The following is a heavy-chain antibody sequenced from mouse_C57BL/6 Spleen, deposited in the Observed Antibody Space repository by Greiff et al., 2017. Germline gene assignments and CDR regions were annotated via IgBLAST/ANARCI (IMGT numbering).Heavy chain of an antibody. D-gene: IGHD2-5*01. CDR3: ASPYYSKNY. V-gene: IGHV1-64*01. CDR1: GYTFTSYW. Sequence: QVQLKQSGAELVKPGASVKLSCKASGYTFTSYWMHWVKQRPGQGLEWIGMIHPNSGSTNYNEKFKSKATLTVDKSSSTAYMQLSSLTSEDSAVYYCASPYYSKNYWGQGTTLTVSS. J-gene: IGHJ2*01. CDR2: IHPNSGST.